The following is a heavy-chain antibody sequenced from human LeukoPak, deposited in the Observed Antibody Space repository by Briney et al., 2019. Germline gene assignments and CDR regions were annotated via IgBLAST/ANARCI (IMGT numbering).Heavy chain of an antibody. V-gene: IGHV3-30*02. CDR1: GFTFSSYG. CDR3: ANTYSTDVLTDY. CDR2: IRYDGSNK. Sequence: GGSLRLSCAASGFTFSSYGMHWVRQAPGKGLEWVAFIRYDGSNKYYADSVKGRFTISSDNSKNTLYLQMNSLRAEDTAVYYCANTYSTDVLTDYWGQGTLVTVSS. D-gene: IGHD4-11*01. J-gene: IGHJ4*02.